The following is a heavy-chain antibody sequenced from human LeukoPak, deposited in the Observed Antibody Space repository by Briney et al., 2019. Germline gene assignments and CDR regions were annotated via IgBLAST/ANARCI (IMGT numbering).Heavy chain of an antibody. Sequence: SETLSLTCTVSGGSISSGGYYWSWIRQNPGKGLEGIGYIHYSGSTYYNPSLKSRVTISVDTSDNQFSLKLSSVTAADTAVYYCARDRWFDPWGQGTLVTVSS. CDR3: ARDRWFDP. CDR1: GGSISSGGYY. V-gene: IGHV4-31*03. CDR2: IHYSGST. J-gene: IGHJ5*02.